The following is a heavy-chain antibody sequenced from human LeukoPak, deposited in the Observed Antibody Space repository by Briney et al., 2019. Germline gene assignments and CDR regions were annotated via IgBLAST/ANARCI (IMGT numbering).Heavy chain of an antibody. CDR2: LYPSGST. J-gene: IGHJ4*02. D-gene: IGHD6-13*01. V-gene: IGHV4-38-2*02. CDR1: GYSISRGCY. CDR3: ARAAAGVYYFDL. Sequence: SETLSLICTVSGYSISRGCYWGWIRQPPGKGLEWIGSLYPSGSTYDNPSLKSRVTLSVDTSKNQFSLRLSSVTAADRAVYYCARAAAGVYYFDLWGQGALVTVSS.